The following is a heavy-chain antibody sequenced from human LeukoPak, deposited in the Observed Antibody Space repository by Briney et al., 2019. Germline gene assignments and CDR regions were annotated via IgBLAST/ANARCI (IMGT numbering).Heavy chain of an antibody. J-gene: IGHJ3*02. D-gene: IGHD2-15*01. Sequence: PGGSLRLSCAASGLTFSGYAMIWVRQAPGKGLEWVSSITGSGGSTFYADSVKGRFTISRDNAKNSLYLQMNSLRAEDTALYYCAREAGGYCSGGSCSRREAFDIWGQGTMVIVSS. V-gene: IGHV3-23*01. CDR1: GLTFSGYA. CDR2: ITGSGGST. CDR3: AREAGGYCSGGSCSRREAFDI.